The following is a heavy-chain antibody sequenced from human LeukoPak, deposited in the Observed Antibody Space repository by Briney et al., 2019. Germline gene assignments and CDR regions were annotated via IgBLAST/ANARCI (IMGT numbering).Heavy chain of an antibody. V-gene: IGHV1-69*05. CDR1: GGTFSSYA. Sequence: GASVKVSCKASGGTFSSYAISWVRQAPGQGLEWMGGITPIFGTANYAQKFQGRVTITTDESTSTAYMELSSLRSDDTAVYYCARGPGIAAAGMNDYWGQGTLVTVSS. CDR2: ITPIFGTA. J-gene: IGHJ4*02. D-gene: IGHD6-13*01. CDR3: ARGPGIAAAGMNDY.